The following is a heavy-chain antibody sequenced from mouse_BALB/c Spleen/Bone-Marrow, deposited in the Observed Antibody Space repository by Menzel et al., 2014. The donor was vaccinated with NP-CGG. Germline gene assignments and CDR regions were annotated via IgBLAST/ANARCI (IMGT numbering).Heavy chain of an antibody. J-gene: IGHJ3*01. V-gene: IGHV5-9-4*01. Sequence: EVNLVESGGVLVKPGGSLKLSCAASGFTFSTYAMSWVRQSPEKRLEWVAEISSGGSYTYYPDTVTGRFTISRDNSKTTLYLEMSILSSDDTSMYYCAKDKYGSNYWGQGTLLTVSS. CDR1: GFTFSTYA. CDR3: AKDKYGSNY. CDR2: ISSGGSYT. D-gene: IGHD1-1*01.